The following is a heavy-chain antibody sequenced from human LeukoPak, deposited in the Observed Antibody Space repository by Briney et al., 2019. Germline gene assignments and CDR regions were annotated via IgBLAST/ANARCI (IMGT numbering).Heavy chain of an antibody. CDR1: GFTLRNVW. Sequence: PGGSLRLSCAVSGFTLRNVWMGWVRQASGKGLEWVGRIKSKSDGGTTDYAAPVKDRFSISRDDSKNTLYLQMNSLKIEDTALYYCPYCCGGDLDYWGQGTLVTVSS. V-gene: IGHV3-15*01. J-gene: IGHJ4*02. D-gene: IGHD2-21*02. CDR2: IKSKSDGGTT. CDR3: PYCCGGDLDY.